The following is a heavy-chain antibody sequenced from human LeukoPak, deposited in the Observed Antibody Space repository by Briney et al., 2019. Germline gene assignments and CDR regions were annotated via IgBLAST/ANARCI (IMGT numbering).Heavy chain of an antibody. CDR1: GFTVSTYY. CDR3: ASCFTDGDCEY. D-gene: IGHD4-17*01. CDR2: IYSGGNT. V-gene: IGHV3-66*01. J-gene: IGHJ4*02. Sequence: PGGSLRFSCAASGFTVSTYYVSWVRQAPGKGPEWVSVIYSGGNTYYADFVKARFTISRDNSKNTVYLQMNSLRAEDTAVYYCASCFTDGDCEYWGQGTLVTVSS.